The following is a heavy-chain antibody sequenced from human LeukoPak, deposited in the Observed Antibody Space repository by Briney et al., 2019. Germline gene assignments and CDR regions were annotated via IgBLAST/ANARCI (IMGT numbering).Heavy chain of an antibody. J-gene: IGHJ3*02. CDR3: ARDKGSGYSYGYVNDAFDI. V-gene: IGHV3-66*01. Sequence: GGSLRLSCAASGFAVNSYYMSWVRQPPGKGLEWVSAIYRGGNTYYGDSVEGRFTISRDNSKSTLYLQMSSLRAEDTAVYYCARDKGSGYSYGYVNDAFDIWGQGTLVTVSS. D-gene: IGHD5-18*01. CDR1: GFAVNSYY. CDR2: IYRGGNT.